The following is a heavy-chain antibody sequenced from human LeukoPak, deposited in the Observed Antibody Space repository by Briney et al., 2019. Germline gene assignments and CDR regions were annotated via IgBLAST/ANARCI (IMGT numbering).Heavy chain of an antibody. D-gene: IGHD5-24*01. CDR1: GFTFSNYA. V-gene: IGHV3-30*04. CDR3: AKSGYNRFDY. CDR2: ISYDGSNK. J-gene: IGHJ4*02. Sequence: GGSLRLSCAASGFTFSNYALHWVRQAPGKGLEWVAVISYDGSNKFYADSVKGRFTISRHKAKNSLYLQMNSLRAEDTAVYYCAKSGYNRFDYWGQGTLVTVSS.